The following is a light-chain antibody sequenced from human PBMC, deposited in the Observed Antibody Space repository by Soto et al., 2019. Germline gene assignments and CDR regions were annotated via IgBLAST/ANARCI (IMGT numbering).Light chain of an antibody. CDR2: EVT. CDR1: SSDVGGYDY. J-gene: IGLJ1*01. CDR3: SSYTGGNPSYV. Sequence: QSALTQPPSASGSPGQSVTISCTGTSSDVGGYDYVSWYQQHPGKAPKLMIYEVTIRPSGVSDRFSGSKSGNTASLTVSGRQADDEDDYYCSSYTGGNPSYVFGAGTKLTVL. V-gene: IGLV2-8*01.